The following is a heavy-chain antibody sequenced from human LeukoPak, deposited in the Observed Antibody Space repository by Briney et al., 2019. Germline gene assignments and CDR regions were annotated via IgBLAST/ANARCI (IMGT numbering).Heavy chain of an antibody. CDR1: GGSFSGYY. CDR3: ARTLDTALPFDY. J-gene: IGHJ4*02. Sequence: SETLSLTCAVYGGSFSGYYWSWIRQPPGKGLEWIGYIYYSGSTNYNPSLKSRVTISVDTSKNQFSLKLSSVTAADTAVYYCARTLDTALPFDYWGQGTLVTVSS. V-gene: IGHV4-59*01. CDR2: IYYSGST. D-gene: IGHD5-18*01.